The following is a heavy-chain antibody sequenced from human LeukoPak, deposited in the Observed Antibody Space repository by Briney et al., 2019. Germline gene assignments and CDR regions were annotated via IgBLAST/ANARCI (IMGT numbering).Heavy chain of an antibody. D-gene: IGHD3-10*01. CDR1: GYTFTSYG. J-gene: IGHJ6*03. V-gene: IGHV1-18*01. Sequence: GASVKVPCKASGYTFTSYGISWVRQAPGQGLEWMGWINPYNGNTNYAQKLQGRVTMTTDTSTSTAYMELRSLRSDDTAVYYCARMCFSSKLLWFGGYYYYYMDVWGKGTTVTISS. CDR3: ARMCFSSKLLWFGGYYYYYMDV. CDR2: INPYNGNT.